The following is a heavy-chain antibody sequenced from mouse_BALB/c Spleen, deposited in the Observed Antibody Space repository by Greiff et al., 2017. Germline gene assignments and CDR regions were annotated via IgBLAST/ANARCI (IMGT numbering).Heavy chain of an antibody. Sequence: VKLVESGPGLVAPSQSLSITCTVSGFSLTSYDISWIRQPPGKGLEWLGVIWTGGGTNYNSAFMSRLSISKDNSKSQVFLKMNSLQTDDTAIYYCVRDGNYNFDYWGQGTTLTVSS. V-gene: IGHV2-9-2*01. J-gene: IGHJ2*01. D-gene: IGHD2-1*01. CDR1: GFSLTSYD. CDR3: VRDGNYNFDY. CDR2: IWTGGGT.